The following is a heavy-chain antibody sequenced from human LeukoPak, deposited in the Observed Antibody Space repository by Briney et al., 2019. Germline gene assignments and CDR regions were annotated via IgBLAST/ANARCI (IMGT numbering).Heavy chain of an antibody. Sequence: GGSLRLSCAASGFTFSSYAMSWVRQAPGKGLEWVSAISGSGGSTYYADSVKGRFTISRDNSKNTLYLQMNSLRAEDTAVYYCAKDYLVRHTYYYGSGSYAPYYFDYWGQGTLVTVSS. CDR3: AKDYLVRHTYYYGSGSYAPYYFDY. J-gene: IGHJ4*02. CDR1: GFTFSSYA. D-gene: IGHD3-10*01. V-gene: IGHV3-23*01. CDR2: ISGSGGST.